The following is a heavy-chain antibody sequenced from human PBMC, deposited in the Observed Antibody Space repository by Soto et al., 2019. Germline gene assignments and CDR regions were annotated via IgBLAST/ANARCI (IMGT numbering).Heavy chain of an antibody. J-gene: IGHJ5*02. CDR3: ARDLRGTIFGVVTTRNNCCGR. CDR1: GGTFSSYA. Sequence: GASVKVSCKASGGTFSSYAISWVRQAPGQGLEWMGGIIPIFGTANYAQKFQSRVTITADESTSTAYMELSSLRSEDTAVYYCARDLRGTIFGVVTTRNNCCGRWGKGTLVTASS. V-gene: IGHV1-69*13. D-gene: IGHD3-3*01. CDR2: IIPIFGTA.